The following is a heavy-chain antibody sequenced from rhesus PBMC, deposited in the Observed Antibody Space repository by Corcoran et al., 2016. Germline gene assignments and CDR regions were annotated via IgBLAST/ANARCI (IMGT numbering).Heavy chain of an antibody. CDR2: VEPEDGEV. D-gene: IGHD6-13*01. J-gene: IGHJ4*01. Sequence: EVQLMQSGAEVKKPGASVKISCKASGYTFTDYYLHWVRQAPGKGLEWMGRVEPEDGEVVHAQKFQDRVTMTADTSTDTAYMELSSLRSEDTAVYYCAIGIIVGRDYWGQGVLVTVSS. CDR1: GYTFTDYY. CDR3: AIGIIVGRDY. V-gene: IGHV1-111*02.